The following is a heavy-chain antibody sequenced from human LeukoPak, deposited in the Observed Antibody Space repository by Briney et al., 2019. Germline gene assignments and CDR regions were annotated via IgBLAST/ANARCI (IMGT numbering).Heavy chain of an antibody. V-gene: IGHV4-30-2*01. J-gene: IGHJ4*02. Sequence: SQTLSLTCAVSGGSISSGGYSWSWIRQPPGKCLEWIGYIYHSGSTYYNPSLKSRVTISVDRSKNQFSLKLSSVTAADTAVYYCARAADYGDYYFDYWGQGTLVTVSS. D-gene: IGHD4-17*01. CDR2: IYHSGST. CDR1: GGSISSGGYS. CDR3: ARAADYGDYYFDY.